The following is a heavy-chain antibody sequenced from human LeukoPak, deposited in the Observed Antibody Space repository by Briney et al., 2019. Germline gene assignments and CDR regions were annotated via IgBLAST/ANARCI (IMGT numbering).Heavy chain of an antibody. CDR3: ARGYDFWSGKDAFDI. D-gene: IGHD3-3*01. J-gene: IGHJ3*02. V-gene: IGHV3-74*01. Sequence: GGSLRLSCAASGFTFDDYAMHWVRQAPGKGLVWVSRINSDGSSTSYADSVKGRFTISRDNAKNTLYLQMNSLRAEDTAVYYCARGYDFWSGKDAFDIWGQGTMVTVSS. CDR1: GFTFDDYA. CDR2: INSDGSST.